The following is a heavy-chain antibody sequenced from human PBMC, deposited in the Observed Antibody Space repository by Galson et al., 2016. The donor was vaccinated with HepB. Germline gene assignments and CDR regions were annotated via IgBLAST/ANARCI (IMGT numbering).Heavy chain of an antibody. CDR2: INSYNGNR. D-gene: IGHD5-18*01. V-gene: IGHV1-18*01. J-gene: IGHJ4*02. CDR3: ARGHTQISTYSYSWDYFDY. Sequence: SVKVSCKASGYTFTSYGITWVRQAPGQGLEWMGWINSYNGNRNFAQNLKGRITMTTDTSTNTAYMELRSLRSDDTAVYYCARGHTQISTYSYSWDYFDYWGQGTLVTVSS. CDR1: GYTFTSYG.